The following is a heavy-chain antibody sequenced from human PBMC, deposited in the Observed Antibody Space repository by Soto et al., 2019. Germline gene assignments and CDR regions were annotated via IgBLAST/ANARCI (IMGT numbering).Heavy chain of an antibody. CDR2: INSGVIT. CDR3: ARVVAAAGN. V-gene: IGHV3-53*02. Sequence: EVQLVETGGGLIQPGGSLRLSCAASGFTVSNNYMSWVRQAPGKGLEWVSVINSGVITYYADSVKGRFTISRDNSKNTVYLQMNSLRAEDKAVYYCARVVAAAGNWGQGTLVTVSS. J-gene: IGHJ4*02. CDR1: GFTVSNNY. D-gene: IGHD6-13*01.